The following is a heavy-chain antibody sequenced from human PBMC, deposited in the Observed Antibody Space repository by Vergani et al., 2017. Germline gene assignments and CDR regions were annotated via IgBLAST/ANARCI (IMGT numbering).Heavy chain of an antibody. CDR1: GGSISSSSYY. CDR2: IYYSGST. D-gene: IGHD3-10*01. V-gene: IGHV4-39*07. Sequence: QLQLQESGPGLVKPSETLSLTCTVSGGSISSSSYYWGWIRQPPGKGLEWIGSIYYSGSTYYNPSLKSRGTISVDTSKNQFSLKLSSVTAADTAVYYCARQRITMGRGVYYYGMDVWGQGTTVTVSS. J-gene: IGHJ6*02. CDR3: ARQRITMGRGVYYYGMDV.